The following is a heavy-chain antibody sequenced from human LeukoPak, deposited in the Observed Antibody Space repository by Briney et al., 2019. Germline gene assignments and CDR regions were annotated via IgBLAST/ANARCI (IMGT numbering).Heavy chain of an antibody. V-gene: IGHV1-2*02. D-gene: IGHD4-17*01. CDR2: INPNSGGT. J-gene: IGHJ4*02. Sequence: ASVTVSFKASGYTLTVYYMHWVRQAPGQGLEWMGWINPNSGGTSYAQKFQGRVTMTRDTSISTAYMELSRLRSDDTAVYYCAREATVTKSPFGYWGQGTLVTVSS. CDR1: GYTLTVYY. CDR3: AREATVTKSPFGY.